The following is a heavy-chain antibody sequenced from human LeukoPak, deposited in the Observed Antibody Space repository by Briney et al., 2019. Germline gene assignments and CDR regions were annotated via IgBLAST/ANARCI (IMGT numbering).Heavy chain of an antibody. Sequence: GGSLRLSCAASGFTFSSYWMSWVRQAPGKGLEWVANIKQDGSEKYYVDSVKGRFTISRDNAKSSLYLQMNGLRAGDTAVYFCARVAPYYYDSSGYSSHYFDYWGQGILVTVSS. CDR1: GFTFSSYW. CDR3: ARVAPYYYDSSGYSSHYFDY. V-gene: IGHV3-7*03. D-gene: IGHD3-22*01. CDR2: IKQDGSEK. J-gene: IGHJ4*02.